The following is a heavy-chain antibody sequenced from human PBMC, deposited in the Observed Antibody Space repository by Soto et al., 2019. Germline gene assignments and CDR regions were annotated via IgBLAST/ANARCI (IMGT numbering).Heavy chain of an antibody. D-gene: IGHD3-16*01. CDR2: IDPSDSYT. J-gene: IGHJ6*02. CDR1: GYSFTSYW. V-gene: IGHV5-10-1*01. Sequence: GESLKISCKGSGYSFTSYWISWVRQMPGKGLEWMGRIDPSDSYTNYSPSFQGHVTISADKSISTAYLQWSSQKASDTAMYYCARQESGGVTRWFGMDVWGQGTTVTVSS. CDR3: ARQESGGVTRWFGMDV.